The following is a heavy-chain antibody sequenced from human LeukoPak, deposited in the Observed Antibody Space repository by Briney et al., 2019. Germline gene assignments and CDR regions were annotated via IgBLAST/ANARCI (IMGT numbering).Heavy chain of an antibody. CDR2: INPSGGST. Sequence: ASVKVSCKASGYTFTSYYMHWVRQAPGQGLEWMGIINPSGGSTSYAQKFQGRVTMTRGTSTSTVCMELSSLRSEDTAVYYCARGPVLTWFDPWGQGTLVTVSS. CDR1: GYTFTSYY. J-gene: IGHJ5*02. CDR3: ARGPVLTWFDP. V-gene: IGHV1-46*01. D-gene: IGHD4/OR15-4a*01.